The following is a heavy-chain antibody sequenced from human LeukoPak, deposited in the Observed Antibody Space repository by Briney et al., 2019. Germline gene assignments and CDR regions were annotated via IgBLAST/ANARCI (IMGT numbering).Heavy chain of an antibody. CDR1: GFTFSSYA. J-gene: IGHJ4*02. CDR2: ISGSGGHT. D-gene: IGHD6-13*01. CDR3: AKVAGLAAAGSFDY. V-gene: IGHV3-23*01. Sequence: GGSPRLSCAASGFTFSSYAMTWVRQAPGKGLEWVSDISGSGGHTYYADSVKGRFAISRDNSKNTLFLQMNNLRAEDTAVYYCAKVAGLAAAGSFDYWGQGTLVTVSS.